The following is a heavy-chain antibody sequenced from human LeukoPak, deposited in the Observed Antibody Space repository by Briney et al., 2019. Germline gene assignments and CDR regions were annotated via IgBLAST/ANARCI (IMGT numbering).Heavy chain of an antibody. CDR3: ARGPTRIGVAGTWPLDY. CDR2: ISSGNSYI. V-gene: IGHV3-21*01. CDR1: GFTFGDYS. Sequence: GGSLRLSCAASGFTFGDYSMKWVRQAPGRGLEWVASISSGNSYIYYGDSVKGRFTISGDNAKNSLYLQMNRLRDEDTAVYYRARGPTRIGVAGTWPLDYWGQGTLVTVSS. J-gene: IGHJ4*02. D-gene: IGHD6-19*01.